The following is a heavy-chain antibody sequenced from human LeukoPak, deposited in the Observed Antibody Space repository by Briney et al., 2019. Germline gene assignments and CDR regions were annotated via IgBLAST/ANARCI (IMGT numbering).Heavy chain of an antibody. CDR3: ARVQAQLSNAFDI. V-gene: IGHV3-11*06. Sequence: PGGSLRLSCAASGFTSSDYYMSWIRQAPGKGLEWVSYISSSSSYTNYADSVKGRFTISRDNAKNSLYLQMNSLRAEDTAVYYCARVQAQLSNAFDIWGQGTMVTVSS. D-gene: IGHD3-16*02. J-gene: IGHJ3*02. CDR1: GFTSSDYY. CDR2: ISSSSSYT.